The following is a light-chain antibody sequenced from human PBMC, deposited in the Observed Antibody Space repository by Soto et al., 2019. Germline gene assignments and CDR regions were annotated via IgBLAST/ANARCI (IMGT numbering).Light chain of an antibody. J-gene: IGKJ1*01. CDR2: GPS. V-gene: IGKV3-20*01. CDR3: HQYATSPQT. Sequence: EILLTQSPGTLSLSPGERATLSCRASQSVPKNYLAWYQQEPGQAPRLLIYGPSSRATGIPDRFSGSGSGPDFTLTISRLEPEDFAVYSCHQYATSPQTFGQGTKVEIK. CDR1: QSVPKNY.